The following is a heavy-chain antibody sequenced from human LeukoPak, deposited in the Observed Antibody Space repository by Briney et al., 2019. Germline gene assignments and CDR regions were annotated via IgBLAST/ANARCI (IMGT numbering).Heavy chain of an antibody. CDR3: ARGDCSGGSCYWFDY. CDR2: IYYSGST. CDR1: GGSISSYY. V-gene: IGHV4-59*01. D-gene: IGHD2-15*01. J-gene: IGHJ4*02. Sequence: SETLSLXCTVSGGSISSYYWSWIRQPPGKGLEWIGYIYYSGSTNYNPSLKSRVTISVDTSKNQFSLKLSSVTAADTAVYYCARGDCSGGSCYWFDYWGQGTLVTVSS.